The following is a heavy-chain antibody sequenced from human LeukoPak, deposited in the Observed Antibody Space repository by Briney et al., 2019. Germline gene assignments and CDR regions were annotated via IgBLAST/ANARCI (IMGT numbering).Heavy chain of an antibody. CDR1: GYTFTGYY. CDR3: ARAAKYSSSWSHFDY. D-gene: IGHD6-13*01. V-gene: IGHV1-2*02. J-gene: IGHJ4*02. CDR2: INPNSGGT. Sequence: ASVKVSCKASGYTFTGYYMHWVRQAPGQGLEWMGWINPNSGGTNYAQKFQGRVTMTRDTSISTAYMELSRLRSDDTAVYYCARAAKYSSSWSHFDYWGQGTLVTVSS.